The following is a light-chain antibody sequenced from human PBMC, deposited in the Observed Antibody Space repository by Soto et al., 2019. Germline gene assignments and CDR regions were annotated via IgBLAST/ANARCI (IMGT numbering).Light chain of an antibody. CDR1: SSNIGSNT. CDR2: SNN. J-gene: IGLJ2*01. V-gene: IGLV1-44*01. CDR3: AAWDDSLNGSV. Sequence: QSVLTQPPSASGNPGLRVTISCSGSSSNIGSNTVNWYQQLPGTAPKLLTYSNNQRPSGVPDRFSGSKSGTSASLAISGLQSEDEADYYCAAWDDSLNGSVFGGGTKVTVL.